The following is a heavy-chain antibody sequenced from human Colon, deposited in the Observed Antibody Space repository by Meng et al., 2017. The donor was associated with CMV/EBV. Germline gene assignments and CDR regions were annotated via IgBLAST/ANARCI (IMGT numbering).Heavy chain of an antibody. D-gene: IGHD3-16*01. CDR2: INPDGSDT. Sequence: GGSLRLSCVASGFTFSSYWMHWVRQAPGKGLVWVSRINPDGSDTSYADSVKGRFTISRDNAKNTPFLQMNSLRAEDTAVYYCTSDTFGREDSWGQGTLVTVSS. CDR1: GFTFSSYW. V-gene: IGHV3-74*01. J-gene: IGHJ4*02. CDR3: TSDTFGREDS.